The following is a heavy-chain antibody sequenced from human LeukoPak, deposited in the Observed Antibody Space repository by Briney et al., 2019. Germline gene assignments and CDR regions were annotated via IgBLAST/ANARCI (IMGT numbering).Heavy chain of an antibody. Sequence: GGSLRLSCAASGFIFSSYWMSWVRQAPGKGLEWVSAISGSGGSTYYADSVKGRFTISRDNSKNTLYLQMNSLRAEDTAVYYCAKDSVAARHYYYYGMDVWGQGTTVTVSS. CDR2: ISGSGGST. D-gene: IGHD6-6*01. CDR3: AKDSVAARHYYYYGMDV. V-gene: IGHV3-23*01. CDR1: GFIFSSYW. J-gene: IGHJ6*02.